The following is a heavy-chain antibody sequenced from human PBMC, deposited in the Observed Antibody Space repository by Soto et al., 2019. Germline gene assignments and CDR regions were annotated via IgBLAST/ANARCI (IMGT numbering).Heavy chain of an antibody. V-gene: IGHV3-30-3*01. J-gene: IGHJ6*02. Sequence: GGSLRLSCEASGFTFSSYAMHWVRQAPGKGLEWVAVISYDGSNKYYADSVKGRFTISRDNSKNTLYLQMNSLRAEDTAVYYCARDPGYYYDNSGLYGMDVWGQGTTVTVYS. CDR1: GFTFSSYA. D-gene: IGHD3-22*01. CDR2: ISYDGSNK. CDR3: ARDPGYYYDNSGLYGMDV.